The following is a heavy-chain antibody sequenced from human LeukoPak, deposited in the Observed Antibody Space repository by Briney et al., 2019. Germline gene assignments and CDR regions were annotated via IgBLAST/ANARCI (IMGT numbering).Heavy chain of an antibody. CDR1: GFTFNRNT. Sequence: PGGSLRLSCPASGFTFNRNTMNWVPQAPGKGLEWVSYISSISITMYYADSVKGRFPISRDNPKNSLYLQMNTLRAAHTPVEYCARETILAVAGDFWGQGTLVTVSS. V-gene: IGHV3-48*01. CDR3: ARETILAVAGDF. J-gene: IGHJ4*02. D-gene: IGHD6-19*01. CDR2: ISSISITM.